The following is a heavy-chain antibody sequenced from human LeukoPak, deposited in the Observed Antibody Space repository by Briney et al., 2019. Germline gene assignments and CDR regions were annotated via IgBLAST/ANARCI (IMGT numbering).Heavy chain of an antibody. CDR1: GYSFTGNY. Sequence: ATVRVSCKASGYSFTGNYMHWVRQAPGQGFEWMGWINPNTGGTNYAQKFKGRVLMTRDTSISTAYLELSSLKSDDTAVYYCARVGYCSRGVCYNYDYWGQGTQVTVSS. V-gene: IGHV1-2*02. D-gene: IGHD2-8*01. CDR3: ARVGYCSRGVCYNYDY. J-gene: IGHJ4*02. CDR2: INPNTGGT.